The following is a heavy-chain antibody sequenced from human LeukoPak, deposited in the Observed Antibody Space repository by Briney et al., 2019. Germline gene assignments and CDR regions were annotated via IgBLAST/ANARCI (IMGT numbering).Heavy chain of an antibody. V-gene: IGHV3-48*03. CDR2: ISSSGSTI. Sequence: PGGSLRLSCAASGFTFSSYEMNWVRQAPGKGLEWVSYISSSGSTIYYADSVKGRFTISRDNAKNSLYLQMNSLRAEDTAVYYCAREDPDIGTDYWGQGTLVTVSS. J-gene: IGHJ4*02. D-gene: IGHD2-15*01. CDR1: GFTFSSYE. CDR3: AREDPDIGTDY.